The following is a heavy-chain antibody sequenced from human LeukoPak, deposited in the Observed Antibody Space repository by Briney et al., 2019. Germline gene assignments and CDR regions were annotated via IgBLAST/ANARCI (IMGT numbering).Heavy chain of an antibody. CDR1: GFTVSDYY. J-gene: IGHJ3*02. CDR3: ARSPGIAAADAFDI. CDR2: ISSSGSTI. D-gene: IGHD6-13*01. Sequence: GGSLRLSCAASGFTVSDYYMSWIRQAPGKGLEWVSYISSSGSTIYYADSVKGRFTISRDNAKDSLFLQMNSLRAEDTAVYYCARSPGIAAADAFDIWGQGTMVTVSS. V-gene: IGHV3-11*01.